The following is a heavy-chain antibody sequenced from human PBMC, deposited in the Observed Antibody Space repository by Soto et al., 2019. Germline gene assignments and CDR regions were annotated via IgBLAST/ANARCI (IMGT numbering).Heavy chain of an antibody. CDR1: GGIFTNNA. CDR3: ATGGHNDGYNFGHGMDV. Sequence: QVQVVQSGAEVKKPGSSVKVSCKVSGGIFTNNAISWVRQAPGQGLEWLGGVIPLFDTAYYAQIFRGRLSISADGATTTAYMELSGLTSADTAVYFCATGGHNDGYNFGHGMDVWGQGTTVTVS. V-gene: IGHV1-69*01. CDR2: VIPLFDTA. J-gene: IGHJ6*02. D-gene: IGHD5-18*01.